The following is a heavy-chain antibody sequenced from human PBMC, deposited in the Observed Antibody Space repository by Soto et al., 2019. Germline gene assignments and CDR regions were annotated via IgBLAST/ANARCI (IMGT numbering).Heavy chain of an antibody. Sequence: ASVKVSCKASGYTFTGYYMHWVRQAPGQRLEWMGWINAGNSDTTYSQKFQGRVTITSDTSASTAYMELSSLRSEDTAVYYCARGSGYYYWDDYWGQGTLVTVSS. CDR2: INAGNSDT. J-gene: IGHJ4*02. D-gene: IGHD3-22*01. V-gene: IGHV1-3*01. CDR3: ARGSGYYYWDDY. CDR1: GYTFTGYY.